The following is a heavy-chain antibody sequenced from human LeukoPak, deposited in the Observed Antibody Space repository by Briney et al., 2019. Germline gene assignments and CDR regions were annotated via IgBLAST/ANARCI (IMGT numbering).Heavy chain of an antibody. CDR3: ASVPYDSSGYAPFDY. CDR1: GGSISTYY. CDR2: IYYSGST. Sequence: SETLSLTCTVSGGSISTYYWSWIRQPPGKGLEWIGYIYYSGSTNYNPSLKSRVSISVDRSKNPFSLRLSSLTAADTAVYFCASVPYDSSGYAPFDYWGQGTLVTVSS. D-gene: IGHD3-22*01. J-gene: IGHJ4*02. V-gene: IGHV4-59*01.